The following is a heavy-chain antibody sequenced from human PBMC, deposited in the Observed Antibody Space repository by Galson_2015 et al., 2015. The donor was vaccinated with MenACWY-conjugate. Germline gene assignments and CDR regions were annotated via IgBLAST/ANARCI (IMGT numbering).Heavy chain of an antibody. CDR1: GDSVSSNTAA. CDR2: TYYRSKWYN. V-gene: IGHV6-1*01. J-gene: IGHJ6*03. Sequence: CAISGDSVSSNTAAWNWIRRSPSRGLEWLGRTYYRSKWYNDYAVSVRGRMIISPDTSRNQFSLLLNSVTPEDTAVYYCANHYMSVWGKGTTVTVSS. CDR3: ANHYMSV.